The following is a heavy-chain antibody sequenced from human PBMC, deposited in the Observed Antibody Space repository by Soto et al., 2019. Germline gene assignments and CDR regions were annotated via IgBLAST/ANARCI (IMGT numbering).Heavy chain of an antibody. CDR3: AREQGGDYCFFDY. CDR2: ISYDGSNK. D-gene: IGHD4-17*01. J-gene: IGHJ4*02. CDR1: GFTFSSYA. Sequence: QVQLVESGGGVVQPGRSLRLSCAASGFTFSSYAMHWVRQAPGKGLEWVAVISYDGSNKYYADSVKGRFTISRDNSKNTLYLQMNSLRAEDTAVYYCAREQGGDYCFFDYFGQGTPVTVS. V-gene: IGHV3-30-3*01.